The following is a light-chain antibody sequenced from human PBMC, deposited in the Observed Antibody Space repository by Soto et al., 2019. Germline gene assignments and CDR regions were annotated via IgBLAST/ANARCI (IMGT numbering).Light chain of an antibody. CDR1: QIVRSTY. J-gene: IGKJ1*01. V-gene: IGKV3-20*01. CDR2: DAS. Sequence: VLTQSPGTLSLSPGESATLSCRASQIVRSTYLAWYQQKPGQAPRLLIYDASSRATDIPDRFSGSGSGTEFTLTISVLEPEDFAVFYCQQYGSSPETFGQGTKVDIK. CDR3: QQYGSSPET.